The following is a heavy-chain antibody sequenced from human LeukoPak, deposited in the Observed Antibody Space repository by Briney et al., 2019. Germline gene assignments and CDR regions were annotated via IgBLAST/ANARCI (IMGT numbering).Heavy chain of an antibody. D-gene: IGHD1-14*01. CDR3: ARSPAYNYYYYYGMDV. V-gene: IGHV4-59*08. CDR1: Y. J-gene: IGHJ6*02. Sequence: YWXXXXXXPXKGLEXIXYIYYSGSTNYNPSLKSRVTISVDTSKNQFSLKLSSVTAADTAVYYCARSPAYNYYYYYGMDVWGQGTTVTVSS. CDR2: IYYSGST.